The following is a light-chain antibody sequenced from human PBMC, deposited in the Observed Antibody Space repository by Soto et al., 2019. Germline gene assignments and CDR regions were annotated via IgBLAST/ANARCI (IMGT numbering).Light chain of an antibody. CDR2: DAS. J-gene: IGKJ4*01. CDR3: LPRSNWPPVPT. V-gene: IGKV3-11*01. Sequence: EVVLTQSPATLSLSPGERATLSCRASQSVSTYLAWYQQKPGQAPRLLVYDASTRAAGIPARFSGSGSGTDFTLTISSLEPEDFAIYFCLPRSNWPPVPTFGGGTKVEIK. CDR1: QSVSTY.